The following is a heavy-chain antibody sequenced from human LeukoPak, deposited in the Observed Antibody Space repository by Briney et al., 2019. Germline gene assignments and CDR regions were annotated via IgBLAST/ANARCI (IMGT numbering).Heavy chain of an antibody. V-gene: IGHV3-7*01. D-gene: IGHD2-2*02. CDR2: MKRDGSEV. CDR3: ARYTEYYFDY. CDR1: GFTFSTYW. J-gene: IGHJ4*02. Sequence: GGSLRLSCAASGFTFSTYWMTWVRPAPGKGLEWVANMKRDGSEVYYANSVKGHFTISRDNAKTSLYLQMNSLRAEDTAVYYCARYTEYYFDYWGQGTLVTVSS.